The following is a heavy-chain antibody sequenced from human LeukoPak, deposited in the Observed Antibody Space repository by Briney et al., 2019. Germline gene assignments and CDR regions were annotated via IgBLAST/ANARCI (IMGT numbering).Heavy chain of an antibody. CDR2: IYYSGNT. V-gene: IGHV4-39*01. Sequence: SETLSLTCIVSGGSISSSDYYCAWLRQPPGKRLEWIGSIYYSGNTYYNPSLESRVAISVDTSKNKFSLRLSSVTATDTAVYYCARQRSYGYWSSFKEGDRGFYFDNWGQGSLVTVSS. D-gene: IGHD3-3*01. CDR1: GGSISSSDYY. CDR3: ARQRSYGYWSSFKEGDRGFYFDN. J-gene: IGHJ4*02.